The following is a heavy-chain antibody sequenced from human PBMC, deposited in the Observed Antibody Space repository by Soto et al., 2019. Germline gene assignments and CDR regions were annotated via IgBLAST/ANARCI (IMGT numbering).Heavy chain of an antibody. V-gene: IGHV1-69*13. D-gene: IGHD1-26*01. CDR2: IIPTLGTA. CDR3: ARGGWGGANFDYYGMDV. Sequence: GASVKVSCKASGGTFSSYAISGVRQEPGQGPKWMAAIIPTLGTANYAQKFQGRVTISEDDSTRTAYMELSSLRSEDTAVYYCARGGWGGANFDYYGMDVWGQRPTVTVSS. J-gene: IGHJ6*02. CDR1: GGTFSSYA.